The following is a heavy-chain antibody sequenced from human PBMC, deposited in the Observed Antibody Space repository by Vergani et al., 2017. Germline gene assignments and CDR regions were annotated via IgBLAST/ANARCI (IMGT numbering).Heavy chain of an antibody. CDR3: ATYLRDSTDGLPDS. D-gene: IGHD2-21*02. CDR1: GFTFSNFG. Sequence: QVQLVESAGGVVQPGGSLRLYCAASGFTFSNFGMHLNRLAPGKGLEWLAYKGKDGINTRYRDAVKGRFTVSRDNSKDILYLQMDRLRSEDTALYYCATYLRDSTDGLPDSWGPGTLVIVSS. J-gene: IGHJ4*02. V-gene: IGHV3-30*02. CDR2: KGKDGINT.